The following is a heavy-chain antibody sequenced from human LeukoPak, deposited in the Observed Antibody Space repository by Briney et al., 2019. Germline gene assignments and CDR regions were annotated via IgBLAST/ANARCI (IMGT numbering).Heavy chain of an antibody. V-gene: IGHV3-15*01. CDR3: AREFYGGDPGFLS. Sequence: GGSLRLSCAASGFTFSNAWMSWVRQAPGKGLEWVGRIKSKTDGGTTDYAAPVKGRFTISRDNAKNSLYLQMNSLRAEDTAVYYCAREFYGGDPGFLSWGQGTLVTVSS. D-gene: IGHD2-21*02. CDR2: IKSKTDGGTT. CDR1: GFTFSNAW. J-gene: IGHJ5*02.